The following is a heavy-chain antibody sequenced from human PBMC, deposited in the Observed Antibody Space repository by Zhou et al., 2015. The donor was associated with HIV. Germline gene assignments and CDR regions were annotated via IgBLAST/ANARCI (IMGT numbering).Heavy chain of an antibody. Sequence: QVQLVQSGAEVKKPGASVKVSCKASGYIFTSYGITWVRQAPGQGLEWMGWISTYNAHTDYAQKLQDRVTMTTDKSTSTAYMELSTLRSEDTAVYYCARDVPSYHLDSSGLQTMAVQWGQGTLVIVSS. V-gene: IGHV1-18*01. CDR2: ISTYNAHT. CDR1: GYIFTSYG. D-gene: IGHD3-22*01. CDR3: ARDVPSYHLDSSGLQTMAVQ. J-gene: IGHJ4*02.